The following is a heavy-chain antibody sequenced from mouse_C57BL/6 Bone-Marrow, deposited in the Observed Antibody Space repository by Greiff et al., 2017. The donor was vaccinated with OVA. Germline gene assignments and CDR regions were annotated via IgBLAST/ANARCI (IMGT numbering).Heavy chain of an antibody. J-gene: IGHJ3*01. CDR3: ARSRGYDSPFAD. Sequence: EVQLQQSGPELVKPGASVKISCKASGYTFTDYYMNWVKQSHGKSLEWIGDINPNNGGTSYNQKFKGKATLTVDKSSSTAYMELRSLTSEDSAVYYCARSRGYDSPFADWGQGTLVTVSA. D-gene: IGHD2-4*01. CDR1: GYTFTDYY. V-gene: IGHV1-26*01. CDR2: INPNNGGT.